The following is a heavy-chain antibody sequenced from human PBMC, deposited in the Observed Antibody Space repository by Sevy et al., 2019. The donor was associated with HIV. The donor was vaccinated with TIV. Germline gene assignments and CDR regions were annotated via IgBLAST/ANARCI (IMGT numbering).Heavy chain of an antibody. Sequence: GGSLRLSCAASGFTFSSYGMHWVRQAPGKGLEWVAVISYDGSNKYYADSVKGRFTISRDNSKNTLYLQMNSLRAEDTAVYYCAKSSAPGGYFHYWGQGTLVTVSS. CDR2: ISYDGSNK. J-gene: IGHJ4*02. CDR3: AKSSAPGGYFHY. V-gene: IGHV3-30*18. CDR1: GFTFSSYG. D-gene: IGHD2-8*02.